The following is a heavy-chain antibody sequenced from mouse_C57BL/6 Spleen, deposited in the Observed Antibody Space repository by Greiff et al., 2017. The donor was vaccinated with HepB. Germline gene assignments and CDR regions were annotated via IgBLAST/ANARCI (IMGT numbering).Heavy chain of an antibody. V-gene: IGHV5-17*01. CDR3: ARRGYYDGSSLYYAMDY. Sequence: EVQLVESGGGLVKPGGSLKLSCAASGFTFSDYGMHWVRQAPEKGLEWVAYISSGSSTIYYADTVKGRYTISTDTAKNTPFLQMTSLRSEDTAMYYCARRGYYDGSSLYYAMDYWGQGTSVTVSS. CDR1: GFTFSDYG. CDR2: ISSGSSTI. J-gene: IGHJ4*01. D-gene: IGHD1-1*01.